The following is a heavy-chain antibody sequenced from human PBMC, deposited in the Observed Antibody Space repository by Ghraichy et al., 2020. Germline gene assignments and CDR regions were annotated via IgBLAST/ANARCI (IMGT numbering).Heavy chain of an antibody. CDR1: GFSLSTAGMC. V-gene: IGHV2-70*13. CDR2: IDWDDDK. Sequence: SRPTLVKTSQTLTLTCTFSGFSLSTAGMCVSWIRQPPGKALEWLALIDWDDDKYYTTSLKTRLTLSKDTSKNQVVLTMTNMDPVDTATYYCARVRSTTDSFDVWGQGTMVTVSS. CDR3: ARVRSTTDSFDV. D-gene: IGHD3-10*02. J-gene: IGHJ3*01.